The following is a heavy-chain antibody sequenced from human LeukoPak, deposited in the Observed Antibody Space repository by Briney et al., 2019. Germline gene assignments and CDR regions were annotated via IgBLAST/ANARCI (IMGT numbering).Heavy chain of an antibody. V-gene: IGHV1-8*01. CDR2: VNPNRGDT. Sequence: ASVKVSCKASGYTFTSYDIHWVRQATGQGLEWMGRVNPNRGDTDYAQKFQGRVTMTRDTSISAAYMELRSLISDDTAVYYCARAIRNQLLSDYWGQGTLVTVSS. D-gene: IGHD2-2*01. J-gene: IGHJ4*02. CDR3: ARAIRNQLLSDY. CDR1: GYTFTSYD.